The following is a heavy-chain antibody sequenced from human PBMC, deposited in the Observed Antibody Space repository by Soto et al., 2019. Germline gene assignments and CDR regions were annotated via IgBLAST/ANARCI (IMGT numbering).Heavy chain of an antibody. J-gene: IGHJ4*02. Sequence: ASVKVSCKASGYIFTAYSMHWVRQAPGQGLEWLGWINPNSGDTIYAQKFQDRVTRTCDTSVSTAYLELSSLSSDDTALYYCAREASAVVSLDYWGQGTLFTVSS. CDR1: GYIFTAYS. CDR3: AREASAVVSLDY. CDR2: INPNSGDT. D-gene: IGHD2-15*01. V-gene: IGHV1-2*02.